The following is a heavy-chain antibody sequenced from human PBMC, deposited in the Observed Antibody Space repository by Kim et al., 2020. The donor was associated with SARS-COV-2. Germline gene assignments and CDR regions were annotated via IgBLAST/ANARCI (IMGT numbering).Heavy chain of an antibody. V-gene: IGHV4-34*01. Sequence: SETLSLTCAVYGGSFSGYYWSWIRQPPGKGLEWIGEINHSGSTNYNPSLKSRVTISVDTSKNQFSLKLSSVTAADTAVYYCARAVEQGVAVAGLLDYWGQGTLVTVSS. CDR1: GGSFSGYY. J-gene: IGHJ4*02. CDR2: INHSGST. CDR3: ARAVEQGVAVAGLLDY. D-gene: IGHD6-19*01.